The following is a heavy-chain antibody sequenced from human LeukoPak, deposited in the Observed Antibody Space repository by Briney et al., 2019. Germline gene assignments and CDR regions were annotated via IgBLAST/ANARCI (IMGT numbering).Heavy chain of an antibody. CDR2: IDWDDDK. D-gene: IGHD4-23*01. CDR3: ARIQAYGGNSEGYYFNC. Sequence: SGPTLVNPTQTLTVTCTFSGFSLSTSGMCVSWIRQPPGKALEWLALIDWDDDKFYSTSLKTRLTISKDTSKNQVVLTMTNMDPVDTATYYCARIQAYGGNSEGYYFNCWGQGTLVTVSS. V-gene: IGHV2-70*01. J-gene: IGHJ4*02. CDR1: GFSLSTSGMC.